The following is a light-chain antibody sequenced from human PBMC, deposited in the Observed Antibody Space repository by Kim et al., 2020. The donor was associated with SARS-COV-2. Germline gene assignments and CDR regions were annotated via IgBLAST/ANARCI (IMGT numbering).Light chain of an antibody. Sequence: VSPGERATLSCRASQSSRSNLAWYQQKPGQAPRLLMYGASTRATGIPARFSGIGSGTEFTLTISSLQSEDCAVYYCQQYNNRPQTFGQGTKVDIK. CDR2: GAS. V-gene: IGKV3-15*01. CDR3: QQYNNRPQT. CDR1: QSSRSN. J-gene: IGKJ1*01.